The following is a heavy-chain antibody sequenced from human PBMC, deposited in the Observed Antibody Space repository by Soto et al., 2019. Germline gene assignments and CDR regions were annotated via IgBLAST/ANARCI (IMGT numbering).Heavy chain of an antibody. D-gene: IGHD1-26*01. J-gene: IGHJ4*02. CDR2: ISGSGSNT. V-gene: IGHV3-23*01. CDR3: ARDPSHSYYTLFYYFDY. CDR1: GFTFSTYA. Sequence: LRLSCAASGFTFSTYAMSWVRQAPGKGLEWVSAISGSGSNTYYADSVKGRFTISRDDSKSTLYLQMNSLRAEDTAVYYCARDPSHSYYTLFYYFDYWGQGTLVTVSS.